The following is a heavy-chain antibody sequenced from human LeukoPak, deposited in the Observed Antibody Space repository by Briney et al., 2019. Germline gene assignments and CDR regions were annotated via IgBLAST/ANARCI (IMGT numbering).Heavy chain of an antibody. D-gene: IGHD3-10*01. CDR1: GGSVSSGDCY. Sequence: SETLSLTCTVSGGSVSSGDCYWSWIRQPPGKRLEWIGYIYYSGSTNYNPSLKSRVTISVDTSKNQFSLKLSSVTAADTAVYYCARSLWYDAFDIWGQGTMVTVSS. J-gene: IGHJ3*02. V-gene: IGHV4-61*08. CDR2: IYYSGST. CDR3: ARSLWYDAFDI.